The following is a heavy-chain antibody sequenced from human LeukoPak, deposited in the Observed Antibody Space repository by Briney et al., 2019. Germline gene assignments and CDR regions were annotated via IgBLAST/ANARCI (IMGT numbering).Heavy chain of an antibody. CDR3: ARGCGRAWCPYFFDS. CDR2: IRQDGSET. D-gene: IGHD2-21*02. V-gene: IGHV3-7*01. CDR1: GFIFSSYW. Sequence: GGSLRLSCEASGFIFSSYWMSWVRQAPGKGLEWVATIRQDGSETHYVDSVKGRFTISRDNVKSSLYLQVNSLRPEDTAVYYCARGCGRAWCPYFFDSWGHGSLVSVSS. J-gene: IGHJ4*01.